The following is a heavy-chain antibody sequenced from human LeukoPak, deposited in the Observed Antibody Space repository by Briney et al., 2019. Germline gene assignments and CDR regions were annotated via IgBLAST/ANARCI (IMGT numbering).Heavy chain of an antibody. V-gene: IGHV1-2*07. D-gene: IGHD6-19*01. CDR1: GYTFTGYY. J-gene: IGHJ4*02. Sequence: ASVKVSCKASGYTFTGYYMHWVRQAPGQGLEWMGWINTRSGDTEYSYEFQGRVTITRDIAESTASMELRSLRSDDMGVYYCARDSGRGWYEFRWGQGTLVTVSS. CDR2: INTRSGDT. CDR3: ARDSGRGWYEFR.